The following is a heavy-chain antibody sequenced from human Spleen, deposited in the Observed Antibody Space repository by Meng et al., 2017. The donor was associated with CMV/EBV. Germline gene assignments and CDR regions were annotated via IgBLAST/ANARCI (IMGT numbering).Heavy chain of an antibody. Sequence: SGGTFSSHTITWVRQAPGQGLEWMGRFIPILGTTHYAQKFQGRLTIKSDQSTTTGYMELTSLRPDDTAIYFCARDRGGRNYADAFNIWGQGTLVTVSS. CDR3: ARDRGGRNYADAFNI. CDR2: FIPILGTT. V-gene: IGHV1-69*08. CDR1: GGTFSSHT. D-gene: IGHD1-26*01. J-gene: IGHJ3*02.